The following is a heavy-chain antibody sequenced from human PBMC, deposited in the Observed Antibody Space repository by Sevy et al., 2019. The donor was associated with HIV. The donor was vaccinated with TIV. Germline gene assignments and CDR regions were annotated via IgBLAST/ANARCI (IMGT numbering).Heavy chain of an antibody. D-gene: IGHD5-18*01. CDR2: ISTGSTNT. Sequence: GGSLRLSCVASGFTLSDYYMSWIRQAPGKGLEWVSYISTGSTNTNYADSVKGRFTVSRDNSENSLYLQMNSLRAEDTAVYYCARVRYNYGSYYFDYWGQGTLVTVSS. CDR1: GFTLSDYY. CDR3: ARVRYNYGSYYFDY. V-gene: IGHV3-11*06. J-gene: IGHJ4*02.